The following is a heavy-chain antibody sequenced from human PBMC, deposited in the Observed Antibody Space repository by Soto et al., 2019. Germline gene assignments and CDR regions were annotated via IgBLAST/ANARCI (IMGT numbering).Heavy chain of an antibody. Sequence: PSETLSLTFAVYGGSFSGYYWSWIRQPPGKGLEWIGEINHSGSTNYNPSLKSRVTISVDTSKNQFSLKLSSVTSADTAVYYCAINNPRITIFGVVIRGGYYYYGMDVWGQGTTVTVSS. CDR1: GGSFSGYY. V-gene: IGHV4-34*01. CDR2: INHSGST. CDR3: AINNPRITIFGVVIRGGYYYYGMDV. D-gene: IGHD3-3*01. J-gene: IGHJ6*02.